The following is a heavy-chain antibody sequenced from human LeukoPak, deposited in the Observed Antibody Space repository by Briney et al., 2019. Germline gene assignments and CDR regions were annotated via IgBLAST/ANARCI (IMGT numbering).Heavy chain of an antibody. V-gene: IGHV3-49*04. Sequence: GGSLRLSCTASGFTFGDYAMSWVRQAPGKGLEWVGFIRSKAYGGTTEYAASVKGRFTISRDDSKSIAYLQMNSLKTEDTAVYYCTRAPLSITIFGVVIADYFDYWGQGTLVTVSS. J-gene: IGHJ4*02. CDR3: TRAPLSITIFGVVIADYFDY. D-gene: IGHD3-3*01. CDR2: IRSKAYGGTT. CDR1: GFTFGDYA.